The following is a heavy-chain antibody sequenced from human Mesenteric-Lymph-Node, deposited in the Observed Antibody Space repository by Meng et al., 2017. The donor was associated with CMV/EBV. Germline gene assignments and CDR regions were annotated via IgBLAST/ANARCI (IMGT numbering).Heavy chain of an antibody. CDR3: ARDRLVIIGLYYYYYGMDV. V-gene: IGHV3-30*02. CDR2: IWFDGTNT. J-gene: IGHJ6*02. CDR1: GFTFSNYG. Sequence: GESLKISCAASGFTFSNYGMHWVRQAPGKGLEWVTFIWFDGTNTYYEDSVKGRFTISRDNSKNTLYLQMNSLRGDDTGVYFCARDRLVIIGLYYYYYGMDVWGQGTTVTVSS. D-gene: IGHD3-9*01.